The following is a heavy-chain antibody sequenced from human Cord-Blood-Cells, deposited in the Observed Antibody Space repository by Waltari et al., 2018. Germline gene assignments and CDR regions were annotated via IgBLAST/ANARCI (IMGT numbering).Heavy chain of an antibody. CDR2: IIPIFGTA. CDR3: ARQGGRSGYYDAFDI. D-gene: IGHD3-3*01. J-gene: IGHJ3*02. CDR1: GGTFSSYA. Sequence: QVQLVQSGAEVKKPGSSVKVSCKASGGTFSSYAIRGVRPAPGQGLEWMGGIIPIFGTANYAQKFQGRVTITADESTSTAYMELSSLRSEDTAVYYCARQGGRSGYYDAFDIWGQGTMVTVSS. V-gene: IGHV1-69*12.